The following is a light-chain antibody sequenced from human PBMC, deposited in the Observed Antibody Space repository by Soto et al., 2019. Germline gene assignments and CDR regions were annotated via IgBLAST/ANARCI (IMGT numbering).Light chain of an antibody. V-gene: IGLV2-8*01. CDR1: SSDVGGYNY. CDR2: EVS. Sequence: ALTQPPSASGSPGQSVTISCTGTSSDVGGYNYVSWYQQHPGKAPKLMIYEVSKRPSGVPDRFSGSKSGNTASLTVSGLQAEDEADYYCSSYAGSLVVFGGGTKLTVL. CDR3: SSYAGSLVV. J-gene: IGLJ2*01.